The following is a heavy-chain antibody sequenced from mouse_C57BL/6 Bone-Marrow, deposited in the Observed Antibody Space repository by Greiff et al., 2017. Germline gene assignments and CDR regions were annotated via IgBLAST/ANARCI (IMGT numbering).Heavy chain of an antibody. V-gene: IGHV1-55*01. D-gene: IGHD3-1*01. Sequence: VQLQQPGAELVKPGASVKMSCTASGYTFTSYWITWVKQRPGQGLEWIGDIYPTSGRTNYNEKFKSKAILTVDTSSNTAYMQLSSLTSEDSAVFYCARSGPLGRRFDYWGQGTTLTVSS. CDR1: GYTFTSYW. CDR2: IYPTSGRT. J-gene: IGHJ2*01. CDR3: ARSGPLGRRFDY.